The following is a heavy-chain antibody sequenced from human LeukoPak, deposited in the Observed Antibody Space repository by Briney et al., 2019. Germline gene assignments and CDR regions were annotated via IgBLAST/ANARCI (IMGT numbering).Heavy chain of an antibody. D-gene: IGHD3-10*01. CDR1: GFTFSGYS. CDR2: ISSSSSYK. CDR3: ARGPTWFGELAVYFNY. Sequence: GGSLRLSCAASGFTFSGYSMNWVRQAPGKGLEWASFISSSSSYKYYVDSVKGRFSISRDNAQNSLYLQMNSLRAEDTAVYYCARGPTWFGELAVYFNYWGQGTLVTVSS. V-gene: IGHV3-21*01. J-gene: IGHJ4*02.